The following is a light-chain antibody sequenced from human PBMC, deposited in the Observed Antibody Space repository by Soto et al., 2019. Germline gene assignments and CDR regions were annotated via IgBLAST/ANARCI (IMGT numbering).Light chain of an antibody. CDR2: DDS. Sequence: QSVLTQPPSVSGAPGQRVTISCTGSSSNIGAGYDLHWYQHLPGTAPKLIIYDDSNRPSGVPDRFSGSRSGTSASLAITGLQADDEADYYCQSFDSSLSAYVFGTGTKVTVL. CDR1: SSNIGAGYD. V-gene: IGLV1-40*01. J-gene: IGLJ1*01. CDR3: QSFDSSLSAYV.